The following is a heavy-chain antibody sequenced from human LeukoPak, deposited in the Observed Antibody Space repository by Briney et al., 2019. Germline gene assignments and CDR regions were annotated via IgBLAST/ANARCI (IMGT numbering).Heavy chain of an antibody. CDR2: INPSGGST. V-gene: IGHV1-46*01. J-gene: IGHJ4*02. CDR3: ARVLMGGYSGYEYFDY. Sequence: ASVKVSCKASGYTFTSYYMHWVRQAPGQGLEWMGIINPSGGSTSYAQKFQGRVTMTRDTSTSTVYMELSSLRSEDTAVYYCARVLMGGYSGYEYFDYWGQGTLVTVSS. CDR1: GYTFTSYY. D-gene: IGHD5-12*01.